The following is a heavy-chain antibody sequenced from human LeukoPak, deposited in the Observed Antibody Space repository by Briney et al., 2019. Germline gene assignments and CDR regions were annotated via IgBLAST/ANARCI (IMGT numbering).Heavy chain of an antibody. Sequence: SETLSLTCTVSGYSISSGYYWGWIRQPPGKGLEWIGSIYHSGSTYYNPSLKSRVTISVDTSKNQFSLKLSSVTAADTAVYYCVRWCHEKSGSGIFGVVVFDYWGQGTLVTVSS. CDR2: IYHSGST. J-gene: IGHJ4*02. V-gene: IGHV4-38-2*02. CDR1: GYSISSGYY. D-gene: IGHD3-3*01. CDR3: VRWCHEKSGSGIFGVVVFDY.